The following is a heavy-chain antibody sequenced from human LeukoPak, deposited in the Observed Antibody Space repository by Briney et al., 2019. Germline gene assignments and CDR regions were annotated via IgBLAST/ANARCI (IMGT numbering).Heavy chain of an antibody. CDR1: GVSISSYY. V-gene: IGHV4-59*12. Sequence: KPSETLSLTCTVSGVSISSYYWSWIRQPPGKGLEWIGYIYYSGSTNYNPSLKSRVTISVDTSKNQFSLQLNSVTAADTAVYYCATGGSWDAFDVWGQGTMVSVSS. CDR2: IYYSGST. J-gene: IGHJ3*01. D-gene: IGHD1-26*01. CDR3: ATGGSWDAFDV.